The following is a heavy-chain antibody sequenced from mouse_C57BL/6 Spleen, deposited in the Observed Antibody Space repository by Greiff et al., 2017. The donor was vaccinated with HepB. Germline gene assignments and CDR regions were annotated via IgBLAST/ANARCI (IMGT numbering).Heavy chain of an antibody. Sequence: EVQVVESGPGLVKPSQSLSLTCSVTGYSITSGYYWNWIRQFPGNKLEWMGYISYDGSNNYNPSLKNRISITRDTSKNQFFLKLNSVTTEDTATYYCARLYGSRPYFDYWGQGTTLTVSS. V-gene: IGHV3-6*01. J-gene: IGHJ2*01. CDR3: ARLYGSRPYFDY. CDR1: GYSITSGYY. CDR2: ISYDGSN. D-gene: IGHD1-1*01.